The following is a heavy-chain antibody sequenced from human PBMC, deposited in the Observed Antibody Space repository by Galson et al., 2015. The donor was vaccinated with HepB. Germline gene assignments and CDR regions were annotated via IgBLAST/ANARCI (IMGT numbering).Heavy chain of an antibody. CDR2: IWYDGSNK. D-gene: IGHD4-23*01. V-gene: IGHV3-33*01. CDR3: ASLPEAYGGYYYYYYMDV. CDR1: GFTFSSYG. Sequence: SLRLSCAASGFTFSSYGMHWVRQAPGKGLEWVAVIWYDGSNKYYADSVKGRFTISRDNSKNTLYLQMNSLRAEDTAVYYCASLPEAYGGYYYYYYMDVWGKGTTVTVSS. J-gene: IGHJ6*03.